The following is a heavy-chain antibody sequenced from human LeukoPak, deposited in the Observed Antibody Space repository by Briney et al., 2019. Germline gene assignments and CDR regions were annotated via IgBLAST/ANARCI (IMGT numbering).Heavy chain of an antibody. J-gene: IGHJ4*02. CDR3: AKDIHSSSWYYFDY. D-gene: IGHD6-13*01. CDR1: GFTFDDYT. V-gene: IGHV3-43*01. CDR2: ISWDGGST. Sequence: GGSLRPSCAASGFTFDDYTMHWVRQAPGKGLEWVSLISWDGGSTYYADSVKGRFTISRDNSKNSLYLQMNSLRTEDTALYYCAKDIHSSSWYYFDYWGQGTLVTVSS.